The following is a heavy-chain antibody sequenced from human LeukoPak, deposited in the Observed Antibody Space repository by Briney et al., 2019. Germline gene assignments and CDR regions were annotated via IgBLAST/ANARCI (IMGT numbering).Heavy chain of an antibody. D-gene: IGHD1-26*01. CDR1: GYTFTSYG. Sequence: ASVKVSCKASGYTFTSYGISWVRQAPGQGLECMGIINPSGGSTSYAQKFQGRVTMTRDMSTSTVYMELSSLRAEDTAVYYCAKDFHRYSGSYYGDYFDYWGQGTLVTVSS. J-gene: IGHJ4*02. CDR2: INPSGGST. V-gene: IGHV1-46*01. CDR3: AKDFHRYSGSYYGDYFDY.